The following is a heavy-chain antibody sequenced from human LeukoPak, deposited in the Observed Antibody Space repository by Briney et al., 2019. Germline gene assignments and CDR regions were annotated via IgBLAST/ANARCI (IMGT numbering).Heavy chain of an antibody. D-gene: IGHD3-10*01. CDR1: GFTFSSYE. J-gene: IGHJ4*02. V-gene: IGHV3-48*03. CDR2: ISSSGSTI. CDR3: ARAGLGEFDY. Sequence: GGSLRLSCAASGFTFSSYEMNWVRQAPGKGLEWVTYISSSGSTIYYADSVKGRFTISRDNAKNSLYLQMNSLRAEDTAVYYCARAGLGEFDYWGQGTLVTVSS.